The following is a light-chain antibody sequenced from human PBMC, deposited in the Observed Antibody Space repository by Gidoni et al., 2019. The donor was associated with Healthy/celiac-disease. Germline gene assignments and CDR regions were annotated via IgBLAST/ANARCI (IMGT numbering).Light chain of an antibody. CDR1: SSNIGAGYD. V-gene: IGLV1-40*01. J-gene: IGLJ2*01. Sequence: QSVLTQPPSVSGAPGQRLTISCTGRSSNIGAGYDVHWYQQLPGTAPKLLIYGNSNRPSGVPDRFSGSKSGTSASLAITGLQAEDEADYYCQSYDSSLSGRVVFGGGTKLTVL. CDR2: GNS. CDR3: QSYDSSLSGRVV.